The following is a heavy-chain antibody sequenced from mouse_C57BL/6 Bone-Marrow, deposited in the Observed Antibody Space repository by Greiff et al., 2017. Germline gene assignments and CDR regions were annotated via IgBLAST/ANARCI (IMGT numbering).Heavy chain of an antibody. D-gene: IGHD5-5*01. CDR1: GYTFTDYY. CDR2: IYPGRGNT. V-gene: IGHV1-84*01. Sequence: QVQLQQSGPELVKPGASVKISCKASGYTFTDYYINWVKQRPGKGLEWIGWIYPGRGNTKYNEKFKGKATLTVDTSYSTAYMQLSRLTSEDSAFYFCARRIYLYAMDDWGQGTSVTVSS. J-gene: IGHJ4*01. CDR3: ARRIYLYAMDD.